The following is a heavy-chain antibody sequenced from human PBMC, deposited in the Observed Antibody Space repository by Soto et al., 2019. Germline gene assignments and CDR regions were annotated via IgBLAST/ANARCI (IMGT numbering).Heavy chain of an antibody. Sequence: GGSLRLSCAASGFTFSNAWMSWVRQAPGKGLEWVGRIKTKTDGGATDYAAPVKGRFTISRDDSKTTVFLQMNSLQTEDTAMYYCTFIIPKENHHWGQGTLVTVSS. D-gene: IGHD3-3*01. J-gene: IGHJ1*01. V-gene: IGHV3-15*01. CDR3: TFIIPKENHH. CDR1: GFTFSNAW. CDR2: IKTKTDGGAT.